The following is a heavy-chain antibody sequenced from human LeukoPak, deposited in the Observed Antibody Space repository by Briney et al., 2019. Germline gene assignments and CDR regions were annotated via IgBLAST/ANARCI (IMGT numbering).Heavy chain of an antibody. CDR1: GGSFSGYY. D-gene: IGHD3-22*01. V-gene: IGHV4-34*01. CDR3: ARGGSSGYVNWFDP. J-gene: IGHJ5*02. Sequence: PSETLSLTCAVYGGSFSGYYWRWVRQPPGKGPEWIGEINHSGSTNYNPSLKSRVTISVDTSKNQFPLKLSSVTAADTAVYYCARGGSSGYVNWFDPWGQGTLVTLSS. CDR2: INHSGST.